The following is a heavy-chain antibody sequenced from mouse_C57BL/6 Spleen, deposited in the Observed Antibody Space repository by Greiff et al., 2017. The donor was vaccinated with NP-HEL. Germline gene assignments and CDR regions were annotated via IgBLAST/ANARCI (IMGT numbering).Heavy chain of an antibody. CDR3: ARPGPYYFDD. CDR1: GYTFTSYW. D-gene: IGHD3-3*01. V-gene: IGHV1-69*01. CDR2: IDPSDSYT. Sequence: VQLQQPGAELVMPGASVKLSCKASGYTFTSYWMHWVKQRPGQGLEWIGEIDPSDSYTNYNQKFKGKSTLTVDKSSSTAYMQLSSLTSEDSAVYYCARPGPYYFDDWGQGTTLTVSS. J-gene: IGHJ2*01.